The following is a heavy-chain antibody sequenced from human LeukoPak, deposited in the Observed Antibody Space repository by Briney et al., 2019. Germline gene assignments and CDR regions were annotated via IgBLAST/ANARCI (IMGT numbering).Heavy chain of an antibody. CDR3: ARHSSDYYGPFDY. Sequence: EASETLSLTCTVSGGSISSYYWYWIRLRAGQGQERVGRIYTSWSTNYNPSLKSRVTMSVDTSKNQFPLKLSSVTAADTAVYFCARHSSDYYGPFDYWGQGTLVTVSS. V-gene: IGHV4-4*07. CDR1: GGSISSYY. D-gene: IGHD6-19*01. J-gene: IGHJ4*02. CDR2: IYTSWST.